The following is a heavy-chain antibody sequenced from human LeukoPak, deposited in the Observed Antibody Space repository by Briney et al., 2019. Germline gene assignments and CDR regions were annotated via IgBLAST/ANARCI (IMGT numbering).Heavy chain of an antibody. J-gene: IGHJ4*02. V-gene: IGHV1-18*01. CDR1: GYTFTSYG. D-gene: IGHD3-16*01. CDR3: AKAALGVRKLYYFDY. Sequence: ASVKVSCKTSGYTFTSYGISWVRQAPGQGLEWMGWISAYNGNTNYAQKLQGRVTMTTVTSTSTAYMELRSLRSDDTAVYYCAKAALGVRKLYYFDYWGQGTLVTVSS. CDR2: ISAYNGNT.